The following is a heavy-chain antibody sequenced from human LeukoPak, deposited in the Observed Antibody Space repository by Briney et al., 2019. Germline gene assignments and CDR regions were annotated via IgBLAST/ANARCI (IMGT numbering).Heavy chain of an antibody. D-gene: IGHD3-3*01. CDR2: IYYSGST. CDR1: GGSLSSHY. Sequence: SETLSLTCTVSGGSLSSHYWSWIRQPPGKGLEWIGYIYYSGSTNYNPSLKSRVTISVDTSKNQFSLKLSSVTAADTAVYYCARDRVGDFWSGYYHNWFDPWGQGTLVTVSS. CDR3: ARDRVGDFWSGYYHNWFDP. J-gene: IGHJ5*02. V-gene: IGHV4-59*11.